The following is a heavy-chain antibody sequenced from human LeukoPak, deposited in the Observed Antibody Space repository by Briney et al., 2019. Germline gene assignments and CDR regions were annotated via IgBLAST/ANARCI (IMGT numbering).Heavy chain of an antibody. V-gene: IGHV4-31*03. CDR2: IYYSGST. D-gene: IGHD4-23*01. CDR3: ARDLDYGGNFYAFDI. CDR1: GGSISSGGYY. J-gene: IGHJ3*02. Sequence: SETLSLTCTVSGGSISSGGYYWSWIRQHPGKGLEWIGYIYYSGSTYYNPSLKSRVTISVDTSKNQFSRKLSSVTAADTAVYHCARDLDYGGNFYAFDIWGQGTMVTVSS.